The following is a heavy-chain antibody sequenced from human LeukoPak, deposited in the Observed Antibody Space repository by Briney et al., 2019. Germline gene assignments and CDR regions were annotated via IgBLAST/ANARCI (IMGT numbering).Heavy chain of an antibody. J-gene: IGHJ6*03. CDR1: GFTFSSYS. D-gene: IGHD2-2*01. CDR3: ARDREVPASYYYYYMDV. V-gene: IGHV3-48*01. Sequence: GGSLRLSCAASGFTFSSYSMNWVRQAPGKGLEWVSCISSSSTIYYADSVKGRFTISRDNAKNSLYLQMNSLRAEDTAVYYCARDREVPASYYYYYMDVWGKGTTVTVSS. CDR2: ISSSSTI.